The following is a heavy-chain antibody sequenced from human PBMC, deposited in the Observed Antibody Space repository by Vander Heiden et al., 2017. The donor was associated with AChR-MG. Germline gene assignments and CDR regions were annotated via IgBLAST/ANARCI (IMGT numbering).Heavy chain of an antibody. J-gene: IGHJ4*02. Sequence: QVQLQESGPGLVKPSETLSLTCTVSGGSISSYYWSWIRQPPGKGLEWIGYIYYSGSTNYNPSLKSRVTISVDTSKNQFSLKLRSVTAADTAVYYCARVEMATIFDYWGQGTLVTVSS. CDR3: ARVEMATIFDY. CDR1: GGSISSYY. D-gene: IGHD5-12*01. CDR2: IYYSGST. V-gene: IGHV4-59*01.